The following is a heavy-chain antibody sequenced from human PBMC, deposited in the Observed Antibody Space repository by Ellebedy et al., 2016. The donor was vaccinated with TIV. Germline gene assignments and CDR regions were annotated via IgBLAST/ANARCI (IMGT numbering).Heavy chain of an antibody. CDR2: INSDGSST. V-gene: IGHV3-74*01. J-gene: IGHJ6*03. D-gene: IGHD1-26*01. CDR3: ARDFSSRERFYYYMDV. CDR1: GFTFSSYW. Sequence: GGSLRLXXAAPGFTFSSYWMHWVRQAPGKGLVWVSRINSDGSSTSYADSVKGRFTISRDNAKNTLYLQMNSLRAEDTAVYYCARDFSSRERFYYYMDVWGKGTTVTVSS.